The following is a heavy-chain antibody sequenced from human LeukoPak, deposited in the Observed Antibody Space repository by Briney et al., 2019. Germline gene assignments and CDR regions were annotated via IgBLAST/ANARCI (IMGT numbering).Heavy chain of an antibody. CDR3: ARERYCTSATCYVGVPFDS. V-gene: IGHV3-7*01. CDR1: GFTFNTYY. Sequence: PGGSLRLSCAASGFTFNTYYMTWVRQAPGKGLEWVAGIKQDGSENYYMGSVKGRFTISRDNSRNSLYLQMNSLRAEDTAVYFCARERYCTSATCYVGVPFDSWGQGTLVTVSS. J-gene: IGHJ4*02. D-gene: IGHD2-2*01. CDR2: IKQDGSEN.